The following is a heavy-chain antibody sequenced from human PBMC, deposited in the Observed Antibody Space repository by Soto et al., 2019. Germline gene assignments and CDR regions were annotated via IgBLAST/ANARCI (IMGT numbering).Heavy chain of an antibody. V-gene: IGHV4-59*11. CDR3: ARADLGGGGSSWEYYGMDG. J-gene: IGHJ6*02. Sequence: PSETLSLTCTVSGGSMSSHYWTWIRQPPGKGLEWIGYIYHSGSTNYNPSLKSRVTISVDTSKNQFSLKLSSVTAADTAVYYCARADLGGGGSSWEYYGMDGWGQGTTVTVSS. CDR2: IYHSGST. CDR1: GGSMSSHY. D-gene: IGHD6-13*01.